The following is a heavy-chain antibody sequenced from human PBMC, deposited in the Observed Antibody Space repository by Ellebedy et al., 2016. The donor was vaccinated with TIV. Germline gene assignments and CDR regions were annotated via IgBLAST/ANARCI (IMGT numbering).Heavy chain of an antibody. CDR3: ATGYINAYEY. CDR2: INQDGSEK. J-gene: IGHJ4*02. Sequence: GESLKISXAASGFTFSRYWMSWVRQAPGKGLEWVAHINQDGSEKYYVDSVKGRVTISRDNAKNTLHLQMNSLRVEDTALYYCATGYINAYEYWGQGSLVTVSS. V-gene: IGHV3-7*01. CDR1: GFTFSRYW. D-gene: IGHD1-14*01.